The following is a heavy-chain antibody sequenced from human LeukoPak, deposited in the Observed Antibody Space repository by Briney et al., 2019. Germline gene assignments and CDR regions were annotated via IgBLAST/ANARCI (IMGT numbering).Heavy chain of an antibody. D-gene: IGHD3-3*01. Sequence: PSETLSLTCALSGGSVSGSYYYWGWIRQPPGKGLEWIGGIYYSGSTYYNPSLRSRVIISLDTSKNQFSLKLSSVTAADTAVYYCARASTIFGHSDYWGRGTLVTVSS. V-gene: IGHV4-39*07. CDR2: IYYSGST. J-gene: IGHJ4*02. CDR1: GGSVSGSYYY. CDR3: ARASTIFGHSDY.